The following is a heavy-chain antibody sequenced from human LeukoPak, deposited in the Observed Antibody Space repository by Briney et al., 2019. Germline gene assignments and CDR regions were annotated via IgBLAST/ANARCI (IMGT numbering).Heavy chain of an antibody. CDR1: GDTFSRYA. CDR3: ARGRPYAFDI. J-gene: IGHJ3*02. CDR2: IILIFGTA. Sequence: ASVKVSCKASGDTFSRYAISWVRQAPGQGLKWMGGIILIFGTADYAQKFQGRVTITADESTSTAYMELSSLRSEDTAVYYCARGRPYAFDIWGQGTMVTVSS. V-gene: IGHV1-69*13.